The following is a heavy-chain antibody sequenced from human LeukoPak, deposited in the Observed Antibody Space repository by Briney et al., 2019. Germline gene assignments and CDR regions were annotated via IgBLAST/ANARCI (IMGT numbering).Heavy chain of an antibody. D-gene: IGHD6-19*01. CDR1: GGSISSYY. J-gene: IGHJ2*01. Sequence: KSSETLSLTCTVSGGSISSYYWSWIRQPPGKGLEWIGYIYYSGSTNYNPSLKSRVTISVDTSKNQFSLKLSSVTAADTAVYYCARGSSDVYWYLDVWGRGTLVTVSS. V-gene: IGHV4-59*01. CDR3: ARGSSDVYWYLDV. CDR2: IYYSGST.